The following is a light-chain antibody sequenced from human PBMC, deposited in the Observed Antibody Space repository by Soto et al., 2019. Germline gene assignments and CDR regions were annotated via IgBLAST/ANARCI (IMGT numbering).Light chain of an antibody. Sequence: RASQSVSTNLAWYQQKPGQAPRVLIYGASTRATNIPARFSVSVYGTTVTVIIRSLQYEGCAPYHFHRYSAFCAFGQGTKVDIK. J-gene: IGKJ1*01. CDR1: QSVSTN. V-gene: IGKV3-15*01. CDR2: GAS. CDR3: HRYSAFCA.